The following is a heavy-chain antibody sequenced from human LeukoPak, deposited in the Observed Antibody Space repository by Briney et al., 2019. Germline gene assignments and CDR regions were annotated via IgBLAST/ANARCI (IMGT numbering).Heavy chain of an antibody. J-gene: IGHJ4*01. CDR3: AEDRTRFYY. CDR1: GFTFSGYW. D-gene: IGHD2-2*01. Sequence: GGSLRLSCAASGFTFSGYWMSWVRQAPGKGLEWVANIKEDGSETYYVDSVKGRFTISRDNAKNSLYLQMSSLRAEDTAVYYCAEDRTRFYYWGQGTLVTVSS. CDR2: IKEDGSET. V-gene: IGHV3-7*01.